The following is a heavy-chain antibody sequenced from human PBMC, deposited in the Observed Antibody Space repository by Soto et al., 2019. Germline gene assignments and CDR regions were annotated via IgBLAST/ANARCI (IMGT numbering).Heavy chain of an antibody. D-gene: IGHD6-13*01. Sequence: GGSLRLSCAASGFTFSSYGMHWVRQAPGKGLEWVAVIWYDGSNKYYADSVKGRFTISRDNSKNTLYLQMNSLRAEDTAVYYCARFNIAAAGKRTFYYYYYGMDVWGQGTTVTVSS. CDR1: GFTFSSYG. CDR3: ARFNIAAAGKRTFYYYYYGMDV. J-gene: IGHJ6*02. CDR2: IWYDGSNK. V-gene: IGHV3-33*01.